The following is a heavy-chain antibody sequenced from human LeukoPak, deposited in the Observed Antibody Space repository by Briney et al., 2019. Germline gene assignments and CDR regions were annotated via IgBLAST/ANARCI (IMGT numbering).Heavy chain of an antibody. D-gene: IGHD6-13*01. V-gene: IGHV4-59*12. CDR2: IYYGGST. CDR3: ARDRSSSSWYYYYYMDV. Sequence: SETLSLTCTVSGGSISSYYWSWIRQPSGKGLEWIGYIYYGGSTNYNPSLKSRVTISVDTSKNQFSLKLSSVTAADTAVYYCARDRSSSSWYYYYYMDVWGKGTTVTVSS. CDR1: GGSISSYY. J-gene: IGHJ6*03.